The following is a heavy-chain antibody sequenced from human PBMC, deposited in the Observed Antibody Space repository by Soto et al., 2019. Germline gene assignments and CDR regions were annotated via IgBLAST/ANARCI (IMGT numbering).Heavy chain of an antibody. CDR3: AREAGYPKYCSSTSCHSLDP. V-gene: IGHV1-2*02. CDR1: GYTFTGYY. J-gene: IGHJ5*02. D-gene: IGHD2-2*01. CDR2: INPNSGGT. Sequence: GASVKVSCKASGYTFTGYYMHWVRQAPGQGLEWMGWINPNSGGTNYAQKFQGRVTMTRDTSISTAYMELSRLRSDDTAVYYCAREAGYPKYCSSTSCHSLDPWGQGTLVTVYS.